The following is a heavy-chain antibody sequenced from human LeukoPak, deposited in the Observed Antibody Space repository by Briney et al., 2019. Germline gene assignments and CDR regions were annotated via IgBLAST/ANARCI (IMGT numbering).Heavy chain of an antibody. CDR2: INPSGGST. CDR1: GYTFTSYY. J-gene: IGHJ3*02. CDR3: ARDLVGYTMVRGVIIRDAFDI. D-gene: IGHD3-10*01. Sequence: ASVNVSCKASGYTFTSYYMHWVRQAPGQGLEWMGIINPSGGSTSYAQKFQGRVTMTRDTSTSTVYMELGSLRSEDTAVYYCARDLVGYTMVRGVIIRDAFDIWGQGTMVTVSS. V-gene: IGHV1-46*01.